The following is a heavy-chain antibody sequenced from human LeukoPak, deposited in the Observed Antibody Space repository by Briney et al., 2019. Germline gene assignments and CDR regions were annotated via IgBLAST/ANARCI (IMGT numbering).Heavy chain of an antibody. D-gene: IGHD3-22*01. CDR3: ARDPENDSSGYSNGGDFDY. J-gene: IGHJ4*02. V-gene: IGHV3-66*01. CDR1: GFTVSSNY. CDR2: IYSGGST. Sequence: GGSLRLSCAASGFTVSSNYMSWVRQAPGKGLEWVSVIYSGGSTYYADSVKGRFTISRDNSKNTLYLQMNSLRAEDTAVYYCARDPENDSSGYSNGGDFDYWGQGTLVTVSS.